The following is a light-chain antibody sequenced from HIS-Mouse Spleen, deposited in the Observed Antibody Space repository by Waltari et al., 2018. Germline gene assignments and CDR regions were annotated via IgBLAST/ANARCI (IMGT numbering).Light chain of an antibody. V-gene: IGKV3-15*01. CDR2: CAS. J-gene: IGKJ2*01. Sequence: TLSVSPGERATLSCRARQSVSSNLAWYPQKPGQAPRLRSYCASTRATGIPARFSGSGSGTEFTLTISSLQSEDFAVYYCQQYNNWPPYTFGQGTKLEIK. CDR3: QQYNNWPPYT. CDR1: QSVSSN.